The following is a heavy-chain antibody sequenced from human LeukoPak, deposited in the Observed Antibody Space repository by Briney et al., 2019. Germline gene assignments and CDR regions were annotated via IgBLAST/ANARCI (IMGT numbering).Heavy chain of an antibody. CDR1: GGSFSGYY. V-gene: IGHV4-34*01. D-gene: IGHD3-10*01. CDR3: ARGRRITMVRGVIITGGFDY. CDR2: INHSGST. Sequence: PSETLSLTCAVYGGSFSGYYWSWIRQPPGKGLEWIGEINHSGSTNYNPSLKSRVTISVDTSKNQFSLKLSSVTAADTAVYYCARGRRITMVRGVIITGGFDYWGRGTLVTVSS. J-gene: IGHJ4*02.